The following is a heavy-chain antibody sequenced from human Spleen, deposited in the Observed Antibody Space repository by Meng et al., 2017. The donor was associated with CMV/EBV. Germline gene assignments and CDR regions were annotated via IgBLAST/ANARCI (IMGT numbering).Heavy chain of an antibody. CDR2: INSDWSST. CDR1: GFTFSSYA. D-gene: IGHD6-19*01. CDR3: ARRVEEVGGWFRPHLDF. Sequence: GESLKISCAASGFTFSSYAMHWVRQAPGKGLVWVSRINSDWSSTSYADSVKGRFTISRYNAKNALYLQMNSLRAEDTAVYYCARRVEEVGGWFRPHLDFWGQGALVTVSS. J-gene: IGHJ4*02. V-gene: IGHV3-74*01.